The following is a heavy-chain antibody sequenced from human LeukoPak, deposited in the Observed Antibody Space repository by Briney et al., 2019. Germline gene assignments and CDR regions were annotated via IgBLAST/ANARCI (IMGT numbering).Heavy chain of an antibody. CDR2: FDPEDGET. J-gene: IGHJ4*02. CDR3: ATGGYSSGWYNFDY. V-gene: IGHV1-24*01. Sequence: ASVEVSCKVSGYTLTELSMHWVRQAPGKGLEWMGGFDPEDGETIYAQKFQGRVTMTEDTSTDTAYMELSSLRSEDTAVYYCATGGYSSGWYNFDYWGQGTLVTVSS. CDR1: GYTLTELS. D-gene: IGHD6-19*01.